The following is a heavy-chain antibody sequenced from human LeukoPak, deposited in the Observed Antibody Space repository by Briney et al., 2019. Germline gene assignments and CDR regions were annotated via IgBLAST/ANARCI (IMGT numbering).Heavy chain of an antibody. CDR2: IRYDGSGR. Sequence: PGGSLRLSCAASGFTFGSYGIYWVRQAPGKGLEWVAGIRYDGSGRSYADPVKGRFTISRDNSKNTVDLQMNSLRAEDTAVYYCARDNWGDGGYYRTLDYWGQGTLVTVSS. CDR1: GFTFGSYG. CDR3: ARDNWGDGGYYRTLDY. D-gene: IGHD3-22*01. J-gene: IGHJ4*02. V-gene: IGHV3-33*01.